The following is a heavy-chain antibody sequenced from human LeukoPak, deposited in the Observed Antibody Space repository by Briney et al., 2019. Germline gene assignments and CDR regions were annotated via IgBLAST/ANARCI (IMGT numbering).Heavy chain of an antibody. D-gene: IGHD3-3*01. Sequence: SETLSLTCTVSGGSISSGDYYWSWIRQLPGKGLEWIGYIYYSGSTYYNPSLKSRVTISVDTSKNQFSLKLSSVTAADTAVCYCARETYDFWSGLNWFDPWGQGTLVTVSS. CDR1: GGSISSGDYY. V-gene: IGHV4-30-4*01. CDR2: IYYSGST. J-gene: IGHJ5*02. CDR3: ARETYDFWSGLNWFDP.